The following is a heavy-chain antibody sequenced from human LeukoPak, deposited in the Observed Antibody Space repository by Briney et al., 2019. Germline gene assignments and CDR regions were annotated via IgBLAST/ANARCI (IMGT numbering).Heavy chain of an antibody. CDR1: GNTFTNYH. CDR2: VSTNDGNT. D-gene: IGHD3-22*01. CDR3: TRAPPGMTMMTDY. Sequence: AXVKVSCKASGNTFTNYHIAWVRQAPGQGLEWMGWVSTNDGNTVYAQRLQGRVTMTTDTSTSVAYMELRSLTSDDTAVYCCTRAPPGMTMMTDYWGQGTLVTVSS. J-gene: IGHJ4*02. V-gene: IGHV1-18*01.